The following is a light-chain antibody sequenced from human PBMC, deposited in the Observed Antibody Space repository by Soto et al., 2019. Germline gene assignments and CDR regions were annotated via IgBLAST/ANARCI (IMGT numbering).Light chain of an antibody. J-gene: IGLJ1*01. CDR2: EVS. V-gene: IGLV2-14*01. CDR1: SSDVGGYNY. Sequence: QSALTQPASVSGSPGQSITISCTGTSSDVGGYNYVSWYQQHPGKAPNFMIYEVSNRPSGVSNRFSGSKSGNTASLTISGLQAEDEADYYCSSYTSNSTLVFGTGTKLTVL. CDR3: SSYTSNSTLV.